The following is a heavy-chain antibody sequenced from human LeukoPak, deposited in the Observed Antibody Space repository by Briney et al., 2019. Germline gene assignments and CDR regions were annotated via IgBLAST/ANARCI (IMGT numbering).Heavy chain of an antibody. D-gene: IGHD3-10*01. V-gene: IGHV3-48*01. J-gene: IGHJ4*02. CDR2: ISSSSSTI. Sequence: AWSLRLSCAASGFSFSSYSMIWVRQAPGKGLKGVSYISSSSSTIYYADSVKGRFTISRDNAKNSLYLQMNSLRAEDTAVYCSARATPVLLWFEEIRKYDYSGQRTLVTVSS. CDR1: GFSFSSYS. CDR3: ARATPVLLWFEEIRKYDY.